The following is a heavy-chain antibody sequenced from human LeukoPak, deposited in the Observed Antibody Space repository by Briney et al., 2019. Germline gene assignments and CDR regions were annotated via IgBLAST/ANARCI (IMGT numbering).Heavy chain of an antibody. CDR1: GFTFSDYH. J-gene: IGHJ4*02. CDR3: AKAAGSSWYGQYYFDY. V-gene: IGHV3-11*01. Sequence: PGGSLRLSCAASGFTFSDYHMSWIRQAPGKGLEWISYISSSGSSIYYADSVKGRFTISRDNAKNSLYLQMNSLRAEDMALYYCAKAAGSSWYGQYYFDYWGQGTLVTVSS. CDR2: ISSSGSSI. D-gene: IGHD6-13*01.